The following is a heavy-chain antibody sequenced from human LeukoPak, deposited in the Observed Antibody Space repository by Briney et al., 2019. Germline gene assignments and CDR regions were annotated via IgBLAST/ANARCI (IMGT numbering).Heavy chain of an antibody. CDR3: ARARANRSRDFDY. J-gene: IGHJ4*02. Sequence: SVKVSCKASGGTFSSYAISWVRQAPGQGLEWMGGIIPIFGTANYAQKFQGRVTITADKSTSTAYMELSSLRSEDTAVYYCARARANRSRDFDYWGQGTLVTVSS. CDR2: IIPIFGTA. D-gene: IGHD1-14*01. V-gene: IGHV1-69*06. CDR1: GGTFSSYA.